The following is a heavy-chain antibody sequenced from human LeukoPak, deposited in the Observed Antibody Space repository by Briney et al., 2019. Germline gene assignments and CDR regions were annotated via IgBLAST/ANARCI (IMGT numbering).Heavy chain of an antibody. D-gene: IGHD3-22*01. Sequence: GGSLRLSCAASGFTFSSYSMNWVRQAPGKGLEWVSSISSSSSYIYYADSVKGRFTISRDNAKNSLYLQMNSLRAEDTAVYYCARIFHYYDSSGYYTSYYYYYMDVWGKGTKVTVSS. CDR3: ARIFHYYDSSGYYTSYYYYYMDV. V-gene: IGHV3-21*01. CDR2: ISSSSSYI. J-gene: IGHJ6*03. CDR1: GFTFSSYS.